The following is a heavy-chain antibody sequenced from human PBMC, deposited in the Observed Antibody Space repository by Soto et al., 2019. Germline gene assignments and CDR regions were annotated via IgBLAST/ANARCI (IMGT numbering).Heavy chain of an antibody. V-gene: IGHV4-61*01. CDR3: ARSYGDYPGY. CDR1: GGSVSSGSYY. CDR2: IYYSGRT. D-gene: IGHD4-17*01. Sequence: QVQLQESGPGLVKPSETLSLTCTVSGGSVSSGSYYWSWIRQPPGKGLEWIGYIYYSGRTNYNPSLKSRATISVDTSKNQFSLKLSSVTAADTAVYYCARSYGDYPGYWGQGTLVTVSS. J-gene: IGHJ4*02.